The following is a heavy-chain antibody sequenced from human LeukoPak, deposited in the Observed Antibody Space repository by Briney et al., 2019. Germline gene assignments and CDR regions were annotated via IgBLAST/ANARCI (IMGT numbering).Heavy chain of an antibody. CDR3: AREGSGSSKPFDY. Sequence: SETLSLTCTGSGGSISSYYWSWIRQPPGKGLEWIGYIYYSGSTNYNPSLKSRVTISVDTSKNQFSLKLSSVTAADTAVYYCAREGSGSSKPFDYWGQGTLVTVSS. CDR1: GGSISSYY. V-gene: IGHV4-59*01. J-gene: IGHJ4*02. D-gene: IGHD1-26*01. CDR2: IYYSGST.